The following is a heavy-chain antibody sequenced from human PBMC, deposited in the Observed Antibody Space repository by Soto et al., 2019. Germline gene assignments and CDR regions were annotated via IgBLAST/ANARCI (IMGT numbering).Heavy chain of an antibody. D-gene: IGHD6-19*01. CDR2: ISSYTGNTYYQHTANT. CDR1: GYNFTNYH. CDR3: AIKALAVGGLSYYVMDV. J-gene: IGHJ6*02. V-gene: IGHV1-18*04. Sequence: ASVKVSCKASGYNFTNYHIHWVRQAPGQGLEWMGWISSYTGNTYYQHTANTEYAQKFQGRVSLTTDTFTTTAYMEPTGLRSDGTAVCYGAIKALAVGGLSYYVMDVWGQGTTVTVSS.